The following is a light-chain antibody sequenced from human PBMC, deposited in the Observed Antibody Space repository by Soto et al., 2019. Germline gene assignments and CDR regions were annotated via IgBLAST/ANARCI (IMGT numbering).Light chain of an antibody. CDR2: DAS. Sequence: EIVMTQSPATLSVSPGEGATLSCKASQNVYNNLVWYQQRPGQPPRLLIYDASTRATGISARFSGSGYGTEYTLTISSLQSEDFAVYFCQQCRNWPLTFGGGTKVEIK. J-gene: IGKJ4*01. V-gene: IGKV3-15*01. CDR1: QNVYNN. CDR3: QQCRNWPLT.